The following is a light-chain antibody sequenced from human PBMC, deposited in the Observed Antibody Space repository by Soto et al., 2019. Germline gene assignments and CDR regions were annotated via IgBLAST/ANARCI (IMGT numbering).Light chain of an antibody. CDR1: SSDVGAYNF. Sequence: QSALTQPASVSGSPGQSITISCTGTSSDVGAYNFVSWYQQHPGKAPKLILYEVSNRPPGLSDRFSGSKSGTTASLTISGLQAEDEADYFCSSYTTNKTLLFGGGTK. CDR2: EVS. V-gene: IGLV2-14*01. CDR3: SSYTTNKTLL. J-gene: IGLJ2*01.